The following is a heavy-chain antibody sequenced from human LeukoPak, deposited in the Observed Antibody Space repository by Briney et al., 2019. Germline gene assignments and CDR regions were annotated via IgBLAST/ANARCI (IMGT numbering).Heavy chain of an antibody. V-gene: IGHV3-15*01. CDR3: TTDWDYYDSSGYAYYFDY. Sequence: GGSLRLSCAASGFTFSNAWMSWVRQAPGKGLEWVGRIKSKTDGGTTDYAAPVKGRFTISRDDSKNTLYPQMNSLKTEDTAVYYCTTDWDYYDSSGYAYYFDYWGQGTLVTVSS. CDR2: IKSKTDGGTT. CDR1: GFTFSNAW. J-gene: IGHJ4*02. D-gene: IGHD3-22*01.